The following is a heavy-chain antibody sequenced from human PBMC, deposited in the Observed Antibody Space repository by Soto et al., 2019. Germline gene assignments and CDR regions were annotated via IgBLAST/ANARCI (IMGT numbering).Heavy chain of an antibody. CDR3: ARGRDGDY. J-gene: IGHJ4*02. CDR2: ISAHNHNT. Sequence: QVHLVQSGAEVKKPGASVKVSCKGSGYTFTSYGISWVRQAPGKGLEWMGWISAHNHNTNYAQKLQGRVTVTTDTSTSTAYRELRSLRSNDTAVYYCARGRDGDYWGQGTLVTVSS. V-gene: IGHV1-18*01. CDR1: GYTFTSYG.